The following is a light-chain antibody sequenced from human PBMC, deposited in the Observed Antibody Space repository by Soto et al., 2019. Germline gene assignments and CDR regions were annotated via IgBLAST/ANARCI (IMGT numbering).Light chain of an antibody. V-gene: IGLV2-14*01. CDR1: SSDVGGYNY. CDR2: EVS. CDR3: TSFTNSYTWV. J-gene: IGLJ3*02. Sequence: QSALTQPASVSGSPGQSITISCTGTSSDVGGYNYVYWFQQHPGKVPKLMIYEVSHRPSGVSDRFSGSKSGSTASLTISGLQAEDEADYYCTSFTNSYTWVFGGGTKLTVL.